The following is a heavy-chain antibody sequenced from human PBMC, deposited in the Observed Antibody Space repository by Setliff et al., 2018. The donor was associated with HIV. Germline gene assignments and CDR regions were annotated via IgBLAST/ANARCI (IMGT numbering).Heavy chain of an antibody. CDR3: ARATVAGPWRKLDY. Sequence: ASVKVSCKASGYTFTSFGISWVRQAPGQGLEWMGRISAYNGNTDHAQRLQGRVTMTTDTSTRTAYMELRSLRSDDTAVYYCARATVAGPWRKLDYWGQGTLVTVSS. V-gene: IGHV1-18*01. CDR1: GYTFTSFG. D-gene: IGHD6-19*01. CDR2: ISAYNGNT. J-gene: IGHJ4*02.